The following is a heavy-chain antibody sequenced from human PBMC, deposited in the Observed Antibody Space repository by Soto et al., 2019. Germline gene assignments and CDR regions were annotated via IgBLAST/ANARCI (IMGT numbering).Heavy chain of an antibody. CDR1: GGSIINYY. CDR3: ARHRSRTFSAGYFDS. Sequence: QVQLQESGPGLVKPSETLSLTCTVSGGSIINYYWSWIRQPPGKGLEWIGYIYDDGSTDYNPSLKSRVTMLVDTSMNQFSLNLRFVTAADTAVYYCARHRSRTFSAGYFDSWGQGTLVTVSS. V-gene: IGHV4-59*08. J-gene: IGHJ4*02. D-gene: IGHD2-2*01. CDR2: IYDDGST.